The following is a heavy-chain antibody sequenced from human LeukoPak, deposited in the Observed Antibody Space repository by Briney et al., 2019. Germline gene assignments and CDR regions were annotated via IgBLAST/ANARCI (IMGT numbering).Heavy chain of an antibody. D-gene: IGHD3-3*01. V-gene: IGHV3-48*01. CDR1: GFTFSSYS. J-gene: IGHJ5*02. CDR3: ARAPDGIRFMNWFDP. Sequence: GGSLRLSCAASGFTFSSYSMNWVRQAPGKGLEWVSNISSSSSTIYYADSVKGRFTISRDNAKNSLYLQMNSLRAEDTAVYYCARAPDGIRFMNWFDPWGQGTLVTVSS. CDR2: ISSSSSTI.